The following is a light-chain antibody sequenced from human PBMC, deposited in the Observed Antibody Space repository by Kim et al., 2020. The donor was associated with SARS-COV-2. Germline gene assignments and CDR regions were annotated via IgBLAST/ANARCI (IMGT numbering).Light chain of an antibody. J-gene: IGKJ3*01. Sequence: EIVLTQSPGTLSLSPGEGATLSCRASQSVSSDYLACYQQKPGQAPKLLIHAASIRATGIPDRFSGSGSGTDFTLTISRLEPEDFAVYYCQQYATTPKITFGPGTKVDIK. V-gene: IGKV3-20*01. CDR2: AAS. CDR1: QSVSSDY. CDR3: QQYATTPKIT.